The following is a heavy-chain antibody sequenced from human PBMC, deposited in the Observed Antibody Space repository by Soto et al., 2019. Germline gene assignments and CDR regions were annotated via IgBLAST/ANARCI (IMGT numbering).Heavy chain of an antibody. CDR2: IIPIFGTA. CDR3: AREMPSTAAAYFYYGLNV. V-gene: IGHV1-69*13. J-gene: IGHJ6*02. CDR1: GGTFSSYA. Sequence: SVKVSCKASGGTFSSYAISWVRQAPGKGLEWMGGIIPIFGTANYAQKFQGRVTITADGSTDTVYMMLTSLKSEDTAVYYCAREMPSTAAAYFYYGLNVWGQGTSVTVSS. D-gene: IGHD6-13*01.